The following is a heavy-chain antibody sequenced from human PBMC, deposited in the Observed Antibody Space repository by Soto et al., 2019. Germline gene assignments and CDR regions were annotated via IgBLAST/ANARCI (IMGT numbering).Heavy chain of an antibody. CDR2: IWYDGSNK. D-gene: IGHD1-26*01. CDR3: ARAVGLALFDY. CDR1: GFTFSSYG. Sequence: ESGGGVVQPGRSLRLSCAASGFTFSSYGMHWVRQAPGKGLEWVAVIWYDGSNKYYADSVKGRFTISRDNSKNTLYLQMNSLRAEDTAVYYCARAVGLALFDYWGQGTLVTVSS. V-gene: IGHV3-33*01. J-gene: IGHJ4*02.